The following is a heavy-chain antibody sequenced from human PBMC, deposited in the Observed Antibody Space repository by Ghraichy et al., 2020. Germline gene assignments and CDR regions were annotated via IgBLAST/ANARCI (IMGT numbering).Heavy chain of an antibody. CDR2: IYYSGST. J-gene: IGHJ5*02. D-gene: IGHD2-15*01. CDR3: ARSRILMSLGP. CDR1: GGSISSYY. Sequence: SETLSLTCTVSGGSISSYYWSWIRQPPGKGLEWIGYIYYSGSTNYNPSLKSRVTISVDTSKNQFSLKLSSVTAADTAVYYCARSRILMSLGPWGQGTLVTVSS. V-gene: IGHV4-59*08.